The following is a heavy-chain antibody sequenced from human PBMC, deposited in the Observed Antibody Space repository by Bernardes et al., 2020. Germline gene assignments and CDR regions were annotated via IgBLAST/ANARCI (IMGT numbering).Heavy chain of an antibody. CDR2: IIPIFGTA. J-gene: IGHJ6*04. D-gene: IGHD6-13*01. CDR3: AMPLILRVAADYYGMDV. Sequence: SVKVSCKASGGTFSSYAISWVRQAPGQGLEWMGGIIPIFGTANYAQKFQGRVTITADESTSTAYMELSSLRSEDTAVYYCAMPLILRVAADYYGMDVWGKGTTVTVSS. CDR1: GGTFSSYA. V-gene: IGHV1-69*13.